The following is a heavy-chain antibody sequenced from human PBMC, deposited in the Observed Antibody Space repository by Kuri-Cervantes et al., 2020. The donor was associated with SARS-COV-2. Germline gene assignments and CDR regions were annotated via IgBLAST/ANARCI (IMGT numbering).Heavy chain of an antibody. CDR1: GFSFDENA. D-gene: IGHD5-18*01. Sequence: GGSLRLSCAGSGFSFDENAMHWVRQAPGKGLEWVSGISWNSGGIGYPDSVKGRFNISRDNSKNTLYLQMNSLRAEDTAVYYCAKGGYSYGYAGHFDYWGQGTLVTVSS. CDR3: AKGGYSYGYAGHFDY. CDR2: ISWNSGGI. V-gene: IGHV3-9*01. J-gene: IGHJ4*02.